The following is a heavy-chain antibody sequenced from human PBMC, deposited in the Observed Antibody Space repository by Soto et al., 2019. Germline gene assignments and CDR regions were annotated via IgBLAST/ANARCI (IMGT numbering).Heavy chain of an antibody. CDR1: GGSFSGYY. J-gene: IGHJ6*02. CDR3: ARGIAVAGTYYYYYGMDV. D-gene: IGHD6-19*01. CDR2: INHSGST. V-gene: IGHV4-34*01. Sequence: ASETLSLTCAVYGGSFSGYYWSWIRQPPGKGLEWIGEINHSGSTNYNPSLKSRVTISVDTSKNQFSLKLSSVTAADTAVYYCARGIAVAGTYYYYYGMDVWGQGTTVTVSS.